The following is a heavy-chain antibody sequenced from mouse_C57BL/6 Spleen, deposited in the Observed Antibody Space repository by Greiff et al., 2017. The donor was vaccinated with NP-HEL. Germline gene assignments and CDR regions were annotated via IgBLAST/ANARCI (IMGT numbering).Heavy chain of an antibody. J-gene: IGHJ2*01. CDR1: GYTFTSYW. CDR2: IHPNSGST. Sequence: QVQLQQPGAELVKPGASVKLSCKASGYTFTSYWMHWVKQRPGQGLEWIGMIHPNSGSTNYNEKFKSKATLTVDKSSSTAYMQLSSLTSEDSAVYYCASNYGSSFFDYGGQGTTLTVSS. D-gene: IGHD1-1*01. V-gene: IGHV1-64*01. CDR3: ASNYGSSFFDY.